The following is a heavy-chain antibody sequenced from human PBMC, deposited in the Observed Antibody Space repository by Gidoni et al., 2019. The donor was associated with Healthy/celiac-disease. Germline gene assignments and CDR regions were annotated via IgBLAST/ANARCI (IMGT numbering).Heavy chain of an antibody. CDR2: FDPEDGET. J-gene: IGHJ4*02. CDR1: GYHLTELS. Sequence: QVQLVQSGAEVKKPGASVKVSCKVSGYHLTELSMHWVRQAPGKGLEWMGGFDPEDGETIYAQKFQGRVTMTEDTSTDTAYMELSSLRSEDTAVYYCATVFHSSIVVVPAAPYGDFGYWGQGTLVTVSS. V-gene: IGHV1-24*01. CDR3: ATVFHSSIVVVPAAPYGDFGY. D-gene: IGHD2-2*01.